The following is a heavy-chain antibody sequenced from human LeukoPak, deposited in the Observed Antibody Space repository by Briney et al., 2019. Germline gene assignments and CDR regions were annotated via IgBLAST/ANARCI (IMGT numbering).Heavy chain of an antibody. CDR3: AREYQLLGTVYNYFDP. CDR1: GYTFTSYD. Sequence: ASVKVSCKASGYTFTSYDINWVRQATGQGLEWMRWMNPNSGNTGYAQKFQGRVTMTRNTSISTAYMELTSLRSEDTAVYYCAREYQLLGTVYNYFDPWGQGTLVTVSS. J-gene: IGHJ5*02. V-gene: IGHV1-8*01. D-gene: IGHD2-2*01. CDR2: MNPNSGNT.